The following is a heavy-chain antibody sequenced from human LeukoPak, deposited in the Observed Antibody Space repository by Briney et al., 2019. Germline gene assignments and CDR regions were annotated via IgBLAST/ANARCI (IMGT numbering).Heavy chain of an antibody. CDR2: IYYSGST. CDR3: ATPIPSWIGPSGGQRDY. CDR1: GGSISSYY. V-gene: IGHV4-59*08. J-gene: IGHJ4*02. D-gene: IGHD2-2*03. Sequence: SETLSFTCTVSGGSISSYYWSWIRQPPGKGLEWIGCIYYSGSTNYNPSLKSRVTISVDTSKNQFSLKLSSVTAADTAVYYCATPIPSWIGPSGGQRDYWGQGTLVTVSS.